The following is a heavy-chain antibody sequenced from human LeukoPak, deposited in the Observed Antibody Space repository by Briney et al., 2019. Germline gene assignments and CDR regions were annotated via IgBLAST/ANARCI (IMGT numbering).Heavy chain of an antibody. CDR1: GGSIRSYY. D-gene: IGHD3-22*01. V-gene: IGHV4-59*01. J-gene: IGHJ5*02. CDR3: ARDGYYYDSSGYYPRPTYNWFDP. CDR2: IYYSGST. Sequence: SETLSLTCTVSGGSIRSYYWSWIRQPPGKGLEWIAYIYYSGSTNYNPSLKSRVTISVDTSKNQFSLKLSSVTAADTAVYYCARDGYYYDSSGYYPRPTYNWFDPWGQGTLVTVSS.